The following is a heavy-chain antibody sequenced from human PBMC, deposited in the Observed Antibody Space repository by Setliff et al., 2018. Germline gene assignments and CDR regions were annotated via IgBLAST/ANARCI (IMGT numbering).Heavy chain of an antibody. D-gene: IGHD3-16*01. V-gene: IGHV4-59*11. J-gene: IGHJ4*02. CDR2: IYYSGST. CDR1: GGSISSHY. Sequence: PSETLSLTCTVSGGSISSHYWSWIRQPPGKGLEWIGYIYYSGSTNYNPSLKSRFTISRDNAKNSLSLQMNSLRAEDTAVYYCARDGGEYWGQGTLVTVSS. CDR3: ARDGGEY.